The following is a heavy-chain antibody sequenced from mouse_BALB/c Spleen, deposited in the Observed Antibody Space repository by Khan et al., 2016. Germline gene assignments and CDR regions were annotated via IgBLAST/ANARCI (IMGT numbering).Heavy chain of an antibody. V-gene: IGHV14-3*02. Sequence: VQLKQSGAELVKPGASVKLSCTASGFNIKDTYMHWVKQRPERGLEWIGRIDPANGNTKYDPKFQGKATITADTSSNTAYLQLSSLTSEDTAVYYCARSSYYDYGRFAYWGQGTLVTVSA. J-gene: IGHJ3*01. CDR2: IDPANGNT. CDR3: ARSSYYDYGRFAY. D-gene: IGHD2-4*01. CDR1: GFNIKDTY.